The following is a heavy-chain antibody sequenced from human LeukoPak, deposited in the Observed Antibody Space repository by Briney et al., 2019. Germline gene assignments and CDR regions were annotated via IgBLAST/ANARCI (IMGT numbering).Heavy chain of an antibody. Sequence: AAVKVSCKASGYTFTSYDINWVRQAPGQGLEWMGWISAYNGNTNYAQKFQGRVTMTTDTSTSTAYMELRSLTSDDTAVYYCARVQNDAFDIWGQGTMITVSS. V-gene: IGHV1-18*01. CDR3: ARVQNDAFDI. CDR1: GYTFTSYD. J-gene: IGHJ3*02. CDR2: ISAYNGNT.